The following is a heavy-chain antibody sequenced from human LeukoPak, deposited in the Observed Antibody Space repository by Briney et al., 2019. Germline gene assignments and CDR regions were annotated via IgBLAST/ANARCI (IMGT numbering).Heavy chain of an antibody. D-gene: IGHD3-10*01. V-gene: IGHV3-20*01. CDR2: INWNGGST. Sequence: PGGSLRLSCAASGFTFDDYGMSWVRQAPGKGLEWVSGINWNGGSTGYADSVKGRFTISRDNAKNSLYLQMNSLRAEDTALYHCARVSEWFGELFLGTFDYWGQGTLVTVSS. J-gene: IGHJ4*02. CDR1: GFTFDDYG. CDR3: ARVSEWFGELFLGTFDY.